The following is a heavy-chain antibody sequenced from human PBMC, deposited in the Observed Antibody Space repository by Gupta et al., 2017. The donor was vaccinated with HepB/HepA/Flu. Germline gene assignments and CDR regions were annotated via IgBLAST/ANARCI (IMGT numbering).Heavy chain of an antibody. Sequence: QVQLQQWGAGLLKPSETLSLTCAVYGGSFSGYYWSWIRQPPGKGLEWIGEINHSGSTNYNPSLKSRVTISVDTSKNQFSLRLSSVTAADTAVYYCARSPSIGYCSGGSCYRHFDYWGQGTLVTVSS. CDR3: ARSPSIGYCSGGSCYRHFDY. D-gene: IGHD2-15*01. J-gene: IGHJ4*02. V-gene: IGHV4-34*01. CDR1: GGSFSGYY. CDR2: INHSGST.